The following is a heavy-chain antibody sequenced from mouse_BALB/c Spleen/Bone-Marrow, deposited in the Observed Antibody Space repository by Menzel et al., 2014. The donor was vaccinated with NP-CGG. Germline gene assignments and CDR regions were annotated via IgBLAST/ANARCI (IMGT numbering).Heavy chain of an antibody. CDR3: AVRGITTATGAMDY. D-gene: IGHD1-2*01. CDR2: IRNKANGYTT. J-gene: IGHJ4*01. V-gene: IGHV7-3*02. CDR1: GFTFTDYY. Sequence: EVKLMESGGGLVPPGGSLRLSCATSGFTFTDYYMSWVRQPPGKALEWLGFIRNKANGYTTEYSASVKGRFTISRDNSHSILYLQMNTLRAEDSATYYCAVRGITTATGAMDYWGQGTSVTVSS.